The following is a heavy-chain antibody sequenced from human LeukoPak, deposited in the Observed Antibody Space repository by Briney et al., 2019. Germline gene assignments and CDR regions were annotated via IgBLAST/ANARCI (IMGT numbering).Heavy chain of an antibody. J-gene: IGHJ4*02. CDR1: GGSFSGYF. CDR3: ARARGYCSSTSCYAIDY. Sequence: SETLSLTCAVYGGSFSGYFWSWIRQPPGKGLEWIGEINHSGSTNYNPSLKSRVTISVDTSKNQFSLKLSSVTAADTAVYYCARARGYCSSTSCYAIDYWGQGTLVTVSS. V-gene: IGHV4-34*01. CDR2: INHSGST. D-gene: IGHD2-2*01.